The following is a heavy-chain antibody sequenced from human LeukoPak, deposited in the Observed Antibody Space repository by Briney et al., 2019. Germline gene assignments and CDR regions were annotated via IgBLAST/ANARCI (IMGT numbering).Heavy chain of an antibody. CDR3: AKRDYRGWFDP. D-gene: IGHD4-11*01. CDR2: ISGSGGST. V-gene: IGHV3-23*01. Sequence: GGPLRLSCAASGFPFSSYAMSWVRQAPGEGLEWVSAISGSGGSTYYADSVKGRFTISRDNSKNTLYLQMNSLRAEDTAVYYCAKRDYRGWFDPWGQGTLVTVSS. CDR1: GFPFSSYA. J-gene: IGHJ5*02.